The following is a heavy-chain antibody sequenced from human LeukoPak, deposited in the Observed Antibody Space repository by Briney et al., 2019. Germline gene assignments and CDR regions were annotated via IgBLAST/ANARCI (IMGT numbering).Heavy chain of an antibody. Sequence: LAGGSLRLSCAACGFTFSSYDMHWVRQATGKGLEWVSAIGTAGDTYYPGSVKGRFTISRENAKNSLYLPMNSLRAGHTAVYYCARPRKSDTAMVTFDYWGQGTLVTVSS. CDR3: ARPRKSDTAMVTFDY. J-gene: IGHJ4*02. D-gene: IGHD5-18*01. CDR2: IGTAGDT. CDR1: GFTFSSYD. V-gene: IGHV3-13*01.